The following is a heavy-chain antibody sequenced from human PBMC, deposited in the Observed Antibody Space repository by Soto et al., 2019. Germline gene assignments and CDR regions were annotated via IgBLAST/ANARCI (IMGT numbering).Heavy chain of an antibody. CDR3: ARALGYSSSWYRGGHLGY. V-gene: IGHV3-30-3*01. D-gene: IGHD6-13*01. Sequence: QVQLVESGAGVDQPGRSLRLSCAASGVTFSSYAMHWVRQAPGKGLEWVAVISYDGSNKYYADYVKGRFTISRDNSKTKLYLQMTSRRAEATAVYYCARALGYSSSWYRGGHLGYWGQGTLVTVSS. CDR1: GVTFSSYA. CDR2: ISYDGSNK. J-gene: IGHJ4*02.